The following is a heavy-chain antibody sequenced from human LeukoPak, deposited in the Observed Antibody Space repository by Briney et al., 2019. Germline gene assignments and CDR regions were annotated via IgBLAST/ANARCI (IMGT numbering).Heavy chain of an antibody. Sequence: SETLSLTCAVYGGSFSGYYWSWTRQPPGKGLEWIGEINHSGSTNYNPSLKSRVTISVDTSKNQFSLKLSSVTAADTAVYYCAKARLLWFGELQHNWFDPWGQGTLVTVSS. D-gene: IGHD3-10*01. CDR1: GGSFSGYY. V-gene: IGHV4-34*01. J-gene: IGHJ5*02. CDR2: INHSGST. CDR3: AKARLLWFGELQHNWFDP.